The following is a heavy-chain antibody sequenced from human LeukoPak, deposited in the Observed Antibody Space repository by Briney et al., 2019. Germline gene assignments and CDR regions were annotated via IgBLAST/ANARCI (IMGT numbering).Heavy chain of an antibody. J-gene: IGHJ5*02. CDR3: AKDPLQYPDWFDP. Sequence: GGSLGLSCAASGFTFSSYAMSWVRQAPGKGLEWVSAISGSGGSTYYADSVKGRFNISIDNSKNTLYLQMNSLRAEDTAVYYCAKDPLQYPDWFDPWGQGTLVTVSS. CDR1: GFTFSSYA. D-gene: IGHD2-2*01. V-gene: IGHV3-23*01. CDR2: ISGSGGST.